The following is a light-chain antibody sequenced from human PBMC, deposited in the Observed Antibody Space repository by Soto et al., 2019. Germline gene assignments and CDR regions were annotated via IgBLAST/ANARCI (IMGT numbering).Light chain of an antibody. CDR2: DAS. Sequence: EIVLTQSPATLSLSPGERATLSCRASQSVSSYLAWYQQKPGQAPGLLIYDASNRATGIPARFSGSGSGTDFTLTISSLEPEDFAVYYCQQRSNWPPYTFGQGTKVDIK. CDR3: QQRSNWPPYT. V-gene: IGKV3-11*01. J-gene: IGKJ2*01. CDR1: QSVSSY.